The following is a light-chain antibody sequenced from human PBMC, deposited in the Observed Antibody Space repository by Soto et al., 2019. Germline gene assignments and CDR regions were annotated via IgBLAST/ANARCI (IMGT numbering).Light chain of an antibody. CDR2: EGN. J-gene: IGLJ1*01. CDR3: CSYAGTNTFV. CDR1: SSDVGSYNL. V-gene: IGLV2-23*01. Sequence: QSALTQPASVSGSPGQSITISCTGTSSDVGSYNLVSWYQQHPGQAPKLMIYEGNKRPSGVSNRFSGSKSANTAALTISGLQTEDGADYYCCSYAGTNTFVFGTGTKVTVL.